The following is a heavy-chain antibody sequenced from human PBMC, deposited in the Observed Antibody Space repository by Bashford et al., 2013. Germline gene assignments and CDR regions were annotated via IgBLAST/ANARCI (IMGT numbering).Heavy chain of an antibody. CDR2: ISGSGDFT. CDR3: IKGGYSGWYNY. D-gene: IGHD6-19*01. Sequence: VRQAPGKGLEWVSVISGSGDFTSYADSVKGRFTISRDNSKSTLFLHMNSLRVDDTAVYYCIKGGYSGWYNYWGQGTLVTVSS. J-gene: IGHJ4*02. V-gene: IGHV3-23*01.